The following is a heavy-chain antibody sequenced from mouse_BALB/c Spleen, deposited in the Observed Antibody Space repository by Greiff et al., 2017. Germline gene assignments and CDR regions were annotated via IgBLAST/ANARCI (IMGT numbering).Heavy chain of an antibody. CDR3: ARGGGSSPYYAMDY. CDR1: GDSITSGY. V-gene: IGHV3-8*02. Sequence: EVKLVESGPSLVKPSQTLSLTCSVTGDSITSGYWNWIRKFPGNKLEYMGYISYSGSTYYNPSLKSRISITRDTSKNQYYLQLNSVTTEDTATYYCARGGGSSPYYAMDYWGQGTSVTVSS. J-gene: IGHJ4*01. CDR2: ISYSGST. D-gene: IGHD1-1*01.